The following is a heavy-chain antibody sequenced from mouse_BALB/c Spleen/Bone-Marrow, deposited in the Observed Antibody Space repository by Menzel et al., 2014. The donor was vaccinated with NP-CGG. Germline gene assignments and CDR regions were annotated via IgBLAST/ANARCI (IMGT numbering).Heavy chain of an antibody. CDR1: DFNIKDAY. D-gene: IGHD1-1*01. V-gene: IGHV14-3*02. CDR3: AVYYYGRSSFAY. J-gene: IGHJ3*01. Sequence: VQLQQSGAELVKPGASVKLSCTASDFNIKDAYMHWVKQRPEQGLEWIGRIDPANVNTKYDTKFQGKATITADTSSNTASLLLSSLTSEDTAAYYCAVYYYGRSSFAYWGQGTLVTVSA. CDR2: IDPANVNT.